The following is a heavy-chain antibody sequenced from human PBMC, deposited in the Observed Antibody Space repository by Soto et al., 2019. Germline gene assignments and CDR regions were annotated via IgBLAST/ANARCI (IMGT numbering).Heavy chain of an antibody. CDR2: ISGSGRVT. V-gene: IGHV3-23*01. CDR3: ARDTIGGGFQQLVLGPSYFDY. J-gene: IGHJ4*02. CDR1: GFTFSSYA. D-gene: IGHD6-13*01. Sequence: GGSLRLSCAASGFTFSSYAMNWVRQAPGKGLEWVSGISGSGRVTYYGDSVQGRFTIPRDNSKNTLYLQMNSLGAEDTALYYCARDTIGGGFQQLVLGPSYFDYWGQGTLVTVSS.